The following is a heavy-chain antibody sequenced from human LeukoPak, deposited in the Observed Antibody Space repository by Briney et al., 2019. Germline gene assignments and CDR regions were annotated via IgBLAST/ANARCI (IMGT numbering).Heavy chain of an antibody. CDR2: SVSGEGI. Sequence: GGSLTLSCAPSGFTFSRHSMSWVRPPPGKGLEWVSASVSGEGIYYPDSVKGRFTMSRDNSKDTLYLQMNSLRADDTAVYYCAKTPGGAAGNRVFDHWGQGALVTVSS. V-gene: IGHV3-23*01. D-gene: IGHD6-13*01. CDR1: GFTFSRHS. CDR3: AKTPGGAAGNRVFDH. J-gene: IGHJ4*02.